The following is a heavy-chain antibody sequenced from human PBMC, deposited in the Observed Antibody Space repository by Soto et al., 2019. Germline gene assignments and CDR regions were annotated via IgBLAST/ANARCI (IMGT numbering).Heavy chain of an antibody. Sequence: EVQLVESGGGLVQPGGSLRLSCADSGFIISSNWMHWVRQAPGKGLVWVSRINSDGSTTSYADSVKGRFTISRDNANNTLYLQMNRLRAEDTAVYDCARGPRGWYGFDYWGQGTLVTVS. D-gene: IGHD6-19*01. V-gene: IGHV3-74*01. CDR1: GFIISSNW. CDR2: INSDGSTT. J-gene: IGHJ4*02. CDR3: ARGPRGWYGFDY.